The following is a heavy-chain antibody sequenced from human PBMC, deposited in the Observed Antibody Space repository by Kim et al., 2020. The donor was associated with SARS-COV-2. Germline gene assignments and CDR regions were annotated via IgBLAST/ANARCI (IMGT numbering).Heavy chain of an antibody. Sequence: GGSLRLSCAASGFTFDDYAMHWVRQAPGKGLEWVSGISWNSGSIGYADSVKGRFTISRDNAKNSLYLQMNSLSAEDTALYYCAKDASSGYYYVRYFYYWG. CDR3: AKDASSGYYYVRYFYY. D-gene: IGHD3-22*01. J-gene: IGHJ4*03. CDR1: GFTFDDYA. V-gene: IGHV3-9*01. CDR2: ISWNSGSI.